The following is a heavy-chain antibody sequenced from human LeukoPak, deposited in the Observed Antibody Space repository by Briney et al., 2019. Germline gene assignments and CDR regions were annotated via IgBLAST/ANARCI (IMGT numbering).Heavy chain of an antibody. D-gene: IGHD4-17*01. Sequence: GGSLRLSCAVSGITFSNAWMSWVRQAPGKGLEWVGRIKSKTDGETMDYAAPVKGRFIISREDSMNTLYLQMNSLRAEDTAVYYCAKGSYGDYEDYWGQGTLVTVSS. CDR1: GITFSNAW. J-gene: IGHJ4*02. V-gene: IGHV3-15*01. CDR3: AKGSYGDYEDY. CDR2: IKSKTDGETM.